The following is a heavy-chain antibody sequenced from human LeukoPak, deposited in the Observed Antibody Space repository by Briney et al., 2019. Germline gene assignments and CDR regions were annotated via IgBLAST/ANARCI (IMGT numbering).Heavy chain of an antibody. J-gene: IGHJ4*02. V-gene: IGHV3-33*06. CDR1: GLTFSSYG. Sequence: GGSLRLSCAASGLTFSSYGMHWVRQAPGKGLEWVAVIWYDGSNKYYADSVKGRFTISRDNSKNTLYLQMNSLRAEDTAVYYCAKGGDDGAAGAGGYWGQGTLVTVSS. D-gene: IGHD6-13*01. CDR3: AKGGDDGAAGAGGY. CDR2: IWYDGSNK.